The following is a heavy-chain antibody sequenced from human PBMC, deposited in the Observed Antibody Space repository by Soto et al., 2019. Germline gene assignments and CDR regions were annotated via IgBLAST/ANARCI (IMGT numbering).Heavy chain of an antibody. D-gene: IGHD1-26*01. J-gene: IGHJ4*02. CDR3: AYGGSWDY. Sequence: EVQLVESGGGLVQPGGSLRLSCAASGFSFNTSEMNWVRQAPGKGLEWVSYISTSGSTIYYADSVKGRFTISRDNGKNSRYLQMNSLTAEDTAVYYFAYGGSWDYWGQGTQVTVSS. CDR1: GFSFNTSE. V-gene: IGHV3-48*03. CDR2: ISTSGSTI.